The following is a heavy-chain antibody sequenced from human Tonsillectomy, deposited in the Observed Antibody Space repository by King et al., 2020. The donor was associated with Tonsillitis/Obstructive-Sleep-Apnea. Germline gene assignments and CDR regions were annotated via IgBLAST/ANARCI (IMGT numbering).Heavy chain of an antibody. J-gene: IGHJ4*02. CDR3: AGVASGYDLGYFDY. CDR1: GFTFSSYS. D-gene: IGHD5-12*01. V-gene: IGHV3-48*02. Sequence: VQLVESGGGLVQPGGALRLSCAASGFTFSSYSMNWVRQAPGKGLEGVSYISSSSSTIYYADSVKGRFTISRDNAKNSLYLQMNSLRDEDTAVYYCAGVASGYDLGYFDYWGQGTLVTVSS. CDR2: ISSSSSTI.